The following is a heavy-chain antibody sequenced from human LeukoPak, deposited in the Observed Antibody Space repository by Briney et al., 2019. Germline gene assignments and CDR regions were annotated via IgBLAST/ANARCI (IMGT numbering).Heavy chain of an antibody. CDR2: INHSGST. Sequence: PSETLSLPCAVYGGSFRGYYWSWIRQPPGKGLEWIGEINHSGSTNYNPSLKSRVTISVDTSKNQFSLKLSSVTAADTAVYYCARGYCSSTSCYWRRGRFDPWGQGTLVTVSS. J-gene: IGHJ5*02. CDR3: ARGYCSSTSCYWRRGRFDP. D-gene: IGHD2-2*01. CDR1: GGSFRGYY. V-gene: IGHV4-34*01.